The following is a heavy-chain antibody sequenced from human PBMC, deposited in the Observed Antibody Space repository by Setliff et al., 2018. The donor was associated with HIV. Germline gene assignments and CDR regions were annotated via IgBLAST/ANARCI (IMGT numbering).Heavy chain of an antibody. CDR2: IWIDGNRK. CDR3: VRRSNGEESLRRPDY. CDR1: GFTFSDYN. V-gene: IGHV3-33*01. D-gene: IGHD3-16*01. Sequence: PGGSLRLSCAMSGFTFSDYNIYWVRQSPAKGLEWVALIWIDGNRKEYADSVKGRFTISRDNAKNSLFLQMNNLRAEDTAVYYCVRRSNGEESLRRPDYWGQGTPVTVSS. J-gene: IGHJ4*02.